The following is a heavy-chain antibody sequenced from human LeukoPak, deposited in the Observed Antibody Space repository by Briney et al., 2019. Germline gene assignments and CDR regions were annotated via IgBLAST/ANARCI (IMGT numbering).Heavy chain of an antibody. D-gene: IGHD3-10*01. CDR1: GFTFSSYG. J-gene: IGHJ6*03. Sequence: GGSLRLSCAASGFTFSSYGMSWVRQAPGKGLEWVSAISGSGGSTYYADSVKGRFTISRDNSKNTLYLQMNSLRAEDTAVYYCAKDGRSSRDGYYYYMDVWGKGTTVTVSS. V-gene: IGHV3-23*01. CDR2: ISGSGGST. CDR3: AKDGRSSRDGYYYYMDV.